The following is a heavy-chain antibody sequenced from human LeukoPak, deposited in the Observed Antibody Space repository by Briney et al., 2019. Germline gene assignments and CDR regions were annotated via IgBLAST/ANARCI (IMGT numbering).Heavy chain of an antibody. CDR2: ISYDGSNK. CDR1: GFTFSGYG. V-gene: IGHV3-30*18. J-gene: IGHJ6*02. CDR3: AKGQGLPYYYYYGMDV. Sequence: PGRSLRLSCAASGFTFSGYGMHWVRQAPGKGLEWVAVISYDGSNKYYADSVKGRFTISRDNSKNTLYLQMNSLRAEDTAVYYCAKGQGLPYYYYYGMDVWGQGTTVTVSS.